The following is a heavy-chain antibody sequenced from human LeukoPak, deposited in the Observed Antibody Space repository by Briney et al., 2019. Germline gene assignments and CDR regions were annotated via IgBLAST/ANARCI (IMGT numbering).Heavy chain of an antibody. D-gene: IGHD2-15*01. CDR2: IWYDGSKE. CDR3: ARVTCSGGSCYVGLGIDY. J-gene: IGHJ4*02. CDR1: GFTFSHYG. V-gene: IGHV3-33*01. Sequence: GGSLRLSCAASGFTFSHYGMHWVRQAPGKGLEWVAIIWYDGSKEYYEGSVKGRFTISRDNSKNTLYLQMNSLRAEDTAVYYCARVTCSGGSCYVGLGIDYWGQGTLVTVSS.